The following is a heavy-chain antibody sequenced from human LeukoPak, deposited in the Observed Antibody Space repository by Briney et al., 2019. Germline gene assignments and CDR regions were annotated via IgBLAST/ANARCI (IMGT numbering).Heavy chain of an antibody. CDR1: GGSFSGYY. D-gene: IGHD5-24*01. Sequence: SETLSLTCAVYGGSFSGYYWSWIRQPPGKGLEWIGEINHSGSTNYNPSLRSRVTISVDTSKNQFSLKLSSVTAADTAVYYCARRPGSRDAASNWFDPWGQGTLVTVSS. J-gene: IGHJ5*02. V-gene: IGHV4-34*01. CDR2: INHSGST. CDR3: ARRPGSRDAASNWFDP.